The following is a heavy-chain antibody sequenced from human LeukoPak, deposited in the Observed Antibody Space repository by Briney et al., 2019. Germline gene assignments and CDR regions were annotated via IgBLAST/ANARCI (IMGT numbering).Heavy chain of an antibody. V-gene: IGHV3-48*01. CDR1: GFTFSSYS. Sequence: PGGSLRLSCAASGFTFSSYSMNWGRQAPGKGLEGVSYISSSSSTIYYADSVKGRFTISRDNAKNSLYLQMNSLRAEDTAVYYCARYYYDSSGYGTAWFDPWGQGTLVTVSS. D-gene: IGHD3-22*01. CDR3: ARYYYDSSGYGTAWFDP. J-gene: IGHJ5*02. CDR2: ISSSSSTI.